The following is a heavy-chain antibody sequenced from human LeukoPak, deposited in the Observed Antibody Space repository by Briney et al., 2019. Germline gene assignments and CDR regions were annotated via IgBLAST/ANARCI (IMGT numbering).Heavy chain of an antibody. Sequence: GGSLRLSCSASGFTFSTYWMSWVRQAPGKGLEWVANIKQDGSEKYFVDSVKGRYTISRDNAKNSLYLQMNSLRAEDTAVYYCTRTIAATPGDFWGQGTLVTVSS. CDR3: TRTIAATPGDF. D-gene: IGHD2-15*01. J-gene: IGHJ4*02. CDR1: GFTFSTYW. V-gene: IGHV3-7*01. CDR2: IKQDGSEK.